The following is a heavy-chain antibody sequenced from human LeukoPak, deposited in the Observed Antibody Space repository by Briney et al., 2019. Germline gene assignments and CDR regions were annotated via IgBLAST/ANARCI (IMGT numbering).Heavy chain of an antibody. CDR2: INAGNGNT. J-gene: IGHJ4*02. V-gene: IGHV1-3*01. D-gene: IGHD3-22*01. CDR3: ARVGDPYYYDSSGGIAY. Sequence: ASVKVSCKASGYTFTNYLMHWVRQAPGQRLEWMGWINAGNGNTKYSQKFQGRVTITRDTSASTAYMELSSLRSEDTAVYYCARVGDPYYYDSSGGIAYWGQGTLVTVSS. CDR1: GYTFTNYL.